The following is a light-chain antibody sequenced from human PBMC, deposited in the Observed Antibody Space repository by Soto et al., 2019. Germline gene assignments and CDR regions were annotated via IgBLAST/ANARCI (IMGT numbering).Light chain of an antibody. J-gene: IGKJ5*01. Sequence: EIVLTQSPGTLSLSPGEIATLSFRASQSVSSSYLAWYQQKIGQAPRLLIYGASSRATGIPDRFSGSGSGTDFTLTISSLEPEDFAVYYCQQYGSSPITFGQGTRLEIK. CDR1: QSVSSSY. V-gene: IGKV3-20*01. CDR3: QQYGSSPIT. CDR2: GAS.